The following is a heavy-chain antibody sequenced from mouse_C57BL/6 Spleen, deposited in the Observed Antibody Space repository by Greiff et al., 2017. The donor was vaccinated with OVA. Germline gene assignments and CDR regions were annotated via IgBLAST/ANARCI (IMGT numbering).Heavy chain of an antibody. J-gene: IGHJ3*01. Sequence: QVQLQQSGAELVRPGTSVKVSCKASGYAFTNYLIEWVKQRPGQGLEWIGVINPGSGGTNYTEKFKGKATLTADTSSSTDYMQLISLTSEDSAVDFCARHYGSSPFAYWGQGTLVTVSA. CDR3: ARHYGSSPFAY. CDR1: GYAFTNYL. V-gene: IGHV1-54*01. D-gene: IGHD1-1*01. CDR2: INPGSGGT.